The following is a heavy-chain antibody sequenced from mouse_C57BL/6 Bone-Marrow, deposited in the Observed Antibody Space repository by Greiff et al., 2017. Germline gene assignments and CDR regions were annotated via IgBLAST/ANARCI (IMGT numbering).Heavy chain of an antibody. D-gene: IGHD1-1*01. CDR3: AMYYGSSHDV. J-gene: IGHJ1*03. V-gene: IGHV3-6*01. CDR1: GYSISSGYY. Sequence: EVQLQESGPGLVKPSQSLSLTCSVTGYSISSGYYWNWIRQFPGKKLEWRGYLSYAGSNNSNPDLTNRISITRDTSKNQFFLKLKSVATEDTATYYCAMYYGSSHDVWGTGTTVTVSS. CDR2: LSYAGSN.